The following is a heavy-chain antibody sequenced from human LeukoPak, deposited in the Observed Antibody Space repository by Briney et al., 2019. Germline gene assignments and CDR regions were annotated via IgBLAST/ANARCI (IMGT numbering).Heavy chain of an antibody. CDR1: GFSFTRST. Sequence: SVKVSCKASGFSFTRSTMQWVRQARGQRLEWIGWIVVGSGNTNCAQKFQERVTITRDMSTTTAYMELSSLRSEDTAVYYCAAKFGDFDYWGQGTLVTVSS. CDR2: IVVGSGNT. D-gene: IGHD3-10*01. J-gene: IGHJ4*02. CDR3: AAKFGDFDY. V-gene: IGHV1-58*02.